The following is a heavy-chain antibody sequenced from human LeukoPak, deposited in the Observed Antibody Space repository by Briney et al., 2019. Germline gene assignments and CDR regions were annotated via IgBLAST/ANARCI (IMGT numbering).Heavy chain of an antibody. J-gene: IGHJ4*02. CDR3: AREAEITRFDY. D-gene: IGHD5-24*01. CDR2: TSYRSKWYN. V-gene: IGHV6-1*01. CDR1: GDSVSTNSVA. Sequence: SQTLSLTCAISGDSVSTNSVAWNWIRQSPSRGLEWLGRTSYRSKWYNDYAVSVKSRITITPDTSKNQFSLQLNSLTPEDTAVYYCAREAEITRFDYWGQGTLVTVSS.